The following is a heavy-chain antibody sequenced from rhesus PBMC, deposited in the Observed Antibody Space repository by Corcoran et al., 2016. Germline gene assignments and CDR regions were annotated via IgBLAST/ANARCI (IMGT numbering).Heavy chain of an antibody. CDR2: FYSNTEST. D-gene: IGHD6-25*01. CDR3: ARGGIAAAGRFAY. V-gene: IGHV4S12*01. J-gene: IGHJ4*01. CDR1: GGSISSSKW. Sequence: QVQLQESGPGLVKPSETLSLTCAVSGGSISSSKWWRWIRQHPGKGLEGIGGFYSNTESTTYNPSLKSRVTISKDTSKNQFSLKLSSVTAADTAVYYCARGGIAAAGRFAYWGQGVLVTVSS.